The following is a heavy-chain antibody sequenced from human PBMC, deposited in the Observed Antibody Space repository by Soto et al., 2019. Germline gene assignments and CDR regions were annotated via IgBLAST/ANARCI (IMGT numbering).Heavy chain of an antibody. CDR1: GFTFSNAW. CDR3: TPEGPGYCSGGSCYAIDY. V-gene: IGHV3-15*01. D-gene: IGHD2-15*01. Sequence: EVQLVESGGGLVKPGGSLRLSCAASGFTFSNAWMRWVRQAPGKGLEWVGRIKSKTDGGTTDYAAPVKGRLTISRDDSKNTLYLQMNSLKTEDTAVYYCTPEGPGYCSGGSCYAIDYWGQGTLVTVSS. J-gene: IGHJ4*02. CDR2: IKSKTDGGTT.